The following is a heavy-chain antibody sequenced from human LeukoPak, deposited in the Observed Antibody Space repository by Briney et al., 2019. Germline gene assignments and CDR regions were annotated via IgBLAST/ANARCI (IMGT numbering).Heavy chain of an antibody. CDR1: GFTFSSYA. D-gene: IGHD6-6*01. J-gene: IGHJ4*02. CDR3: AKDEYVFDY. V-gene: IGHV3-23*01. CDR2: ISGSGSNT. Sequence: TGGSLRLSCAASGFTFSSYAMSWVRQAPGKGLEWVSAISGSGSNTFYADSVKGRLTVSRDNSKNTLYLQMNSLRAEDTAVYYCAKDEYVFDYWGQGTLVTVSS.